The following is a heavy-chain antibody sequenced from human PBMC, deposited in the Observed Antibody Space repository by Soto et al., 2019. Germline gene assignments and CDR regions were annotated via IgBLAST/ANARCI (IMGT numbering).Heavy chain of an antibody. D-gene: IGHD3-16*02. CDR3: ARMYYDYIWGSYRFLFWDY. Sequence: GGSLRLSCAASGFTVSSNYMSWVRQAPGKGLEWVSVIYSGGSTYYADSVKGRFTISRDNSKNTLYLQMNSLRAEDTAVYYCARMYYDYIWGSYRFLFWDYWGQGTLVTVSS. V-gene: IGHV3-66*01. J-gene: IGHJ4*02. CDR2: IYSGGST. CDR1: GFTVSSNY.